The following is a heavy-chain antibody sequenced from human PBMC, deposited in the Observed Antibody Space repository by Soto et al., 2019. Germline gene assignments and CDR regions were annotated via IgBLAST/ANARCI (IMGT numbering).Heavy chain of an antibody. D-gene: IGHD3-3*02. Sequence: GGSLRLSCAGSGFTLSTYVMTWVRQAPGKGLEWVSAITGTGGNTYYVDSVKGRFTSSRDNSKNMLYLQMNSVRVEDTAVYYCARIRGYWYGLDVWGQGTTVTVYS. CDR3: ARIRGYWYGLDV. CDR1: GFTLSTYV. V-gene: IGHV3-23*01. CDR2: ITGTGGNT. J-gene: IGHJ6*02.